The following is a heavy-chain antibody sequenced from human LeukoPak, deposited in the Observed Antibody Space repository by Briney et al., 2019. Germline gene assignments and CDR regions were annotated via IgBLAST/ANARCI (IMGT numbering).Heavy chain of an antibody. V-gene: IGHV3-20*04. D-gene: IGHD3-10*01. CDR1: GFTFDDYG. Sequence: GGSLRLSCAASGFTFDDYGMSWVRQAPGKGLEWVSGINWNGGSTGYADSVKGRFTISRDNAKNSLYLQMNSLRAEDTALYYGASSSNYYGSGSYYNEFSYYYMDVWGKGTTVTVSS. CDR3: ASSSNYYGSGSYYNEFSYYYMDV. J-gene: IGHJ6*03. CDR2: INWNGGST.